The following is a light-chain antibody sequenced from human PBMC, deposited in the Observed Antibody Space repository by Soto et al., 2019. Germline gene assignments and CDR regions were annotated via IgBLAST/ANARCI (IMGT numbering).Light chain of an antibody. CDR3: AACDDSLQVLYV. CDR2: SNN. CDR1: SSNIGINT. Sequence: QSVLTQPPSASGTPGQRVTISCSGSSSNIGINTVNWYQQLPGTAPKLLIYSNNQRPSGVPDRFSGSKSGTSASLAISGLRSEDEADYYCAACDDSLQVLYVFGTGTKLTVL. J-gene: IGLJ1*01. V-gene: IGLV1-44*01.